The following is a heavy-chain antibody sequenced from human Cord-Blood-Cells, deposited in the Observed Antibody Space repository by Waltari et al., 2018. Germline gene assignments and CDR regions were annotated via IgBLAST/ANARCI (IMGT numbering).Heavy chain of an antibody. CDR3: ARGGDYYGSGSYHYYYYMDV. J-gene: IGHJ6*03. CDR2: IIPILGTA. CDR1: GGTFSSYA. V-gene: IGHV1-69*01. Sequence: QVQLVQSGAEVKKPGSSVKVSCKASGGTFSSYAISWVRQAPGQGLEWMGGIIPILGTANYAQKFQGRVTITADESTSTAYMELSSLRSEDTAVYYCARGGDYYGSGSYHYYYYMDVWGKGTTVTVSS. D-gene: IGHD3-10*01.